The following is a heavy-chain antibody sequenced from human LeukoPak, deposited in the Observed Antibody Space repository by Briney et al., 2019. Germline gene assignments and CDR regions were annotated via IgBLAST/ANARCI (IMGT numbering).Heavy chain of an antibody. D-gene: IGHD1-26*01. CDR2: ISYDGSHK. CDR3: ARARNGTLKY. V-gene: IGHV3-30*01. J-gene: IGHJ4*02. CDR1: GFTFSHYA. Sequence: GGSLRLSCAASGFTFSHYAMHWVRQATGKGLEWVAVISYDGSHKYSADSVKGRLSISRDNSRHTLYLQMNSLRPEDTAVYYCARARNGTLKYWGQGTLVIVSS.